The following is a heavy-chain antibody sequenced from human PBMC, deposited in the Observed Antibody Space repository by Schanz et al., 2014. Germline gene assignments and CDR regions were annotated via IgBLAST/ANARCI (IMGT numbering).Heavy chain of an antibody. D-gene: IGHD6-19*01. J-gene: IGHJ4*02. Sequence: QVQLVESGGGLVKPGGSLRLSCAASGFTFSDYYMSWIRQAPGKGLEWVSYISGTTTYTNYADSVKGRFSISRDNAKNSLFLQMNRLRAEDTALYYCAIIGVMVAVAGTRASYWGQGTLVTVSS. V-gene: IGHV3-11*06. CDR2: ISGTTTYT. CDR1: GFTFSDYY. CDR3: AIIGVMVAVAGTRASY.